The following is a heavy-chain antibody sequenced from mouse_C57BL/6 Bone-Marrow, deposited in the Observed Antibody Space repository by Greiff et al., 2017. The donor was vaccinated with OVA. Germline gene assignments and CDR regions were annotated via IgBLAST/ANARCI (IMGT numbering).Heavy chain of an antibody. CDR1: GYTFTSYW. J-gene: IGHJ4*01. V-gene: IGHV1-64*01. Sequence: VQLQQPGAELVKPGASVKLSCKASGYTFTSYWMHWVKQRPGQGLEWIGMIHPNSGSTNYNEKFKSKATLTVDKSSSTAYMQLSSLTSEDSAVYYCAKRPLHYYAMDYWGQGTSVTVSS. CDR2: IHPNSGST. CDR3: AKRPLHYYAMDY. D-gene: IGHD2-1*01.